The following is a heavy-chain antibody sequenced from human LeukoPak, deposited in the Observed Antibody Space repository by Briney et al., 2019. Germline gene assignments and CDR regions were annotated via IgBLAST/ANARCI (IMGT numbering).Heavy chain of an antibody. D-gene: IGHD3-3*01. CDR3: ARVDSRGYEYDY. Sequence: ASVKVSCKASGYTFTGYYMHWVRQAPGRGLEWMGWINPNSGGTNYAQKFQGRVTMTRDTSISTAYMELSRLRSDDTAVYYCARVDSRGYEYDYWGQGTLVTVSS. J-gene: IGHJ4*02. CDR2: INPNSGGT. CDR1: GYTFTGYY. V-gene: IGHV1-2*02.